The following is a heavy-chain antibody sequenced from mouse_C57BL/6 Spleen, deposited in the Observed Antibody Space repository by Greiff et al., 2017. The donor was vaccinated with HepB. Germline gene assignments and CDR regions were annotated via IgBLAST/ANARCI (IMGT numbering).Heavy chain of an antibody. J-gene: IGHJ4*01. CDR2: IRNKANGYTT. V-gene: IGHV7-3*01. CDR1: GFTFTDYY. Sequence: EVQLQESGGGLVQPGGSLSLSCAASGFTFTDYYMSWVRQPPGKALEWLGFIRNKANGYTTEYSASVKGRFTISRDNSQSILYLQMNALRAEDSATYYCARYGFSMDYWGQGTSVTVSS. CDR3: ARYGFSMDY.